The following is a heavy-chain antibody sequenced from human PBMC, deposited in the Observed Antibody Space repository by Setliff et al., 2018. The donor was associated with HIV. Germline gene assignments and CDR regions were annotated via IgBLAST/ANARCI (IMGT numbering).Heavy chain of an antibody. J-gene: IGHJ6*03. CDR1: GGSISSSSYY. Sequence: SETLSLTCTVSGGSISSSSYYWGWIRQPPGKGLQWIGSIYYRGSTYYNPSLKSRVTISVDPSKNQFSLKLRSVTAADTALYYCARGRYRSRWYASDHYYIDVWGKGTTVTVSS. D-gene: IGHD6-13*01. CDR2: IYYRGST. V-gene: IGHV4-39*01. CDR3: ARGRYRSRWYASDHYYIDV.